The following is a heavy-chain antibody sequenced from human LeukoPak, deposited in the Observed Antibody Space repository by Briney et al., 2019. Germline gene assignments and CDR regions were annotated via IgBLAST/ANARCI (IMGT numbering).Heavy chain of an antibody. CDR1: GGSIRSGSHS. CDR3: AKRDDSGGNLVDL. Sequence: PSETLSLTCTVPGGSIRSGSHSWAWIRQPPGKGLDWIGRIYYSGSTYYNTSLENRVTISIDTSKNHFSLKLSSLSAADTSVYYCAKRDDSGGNLVDLWGQGTLVTVS. CDR2: IYYSGST. D-gene: IGHD3-22*01. V-gene: IGHV4-39*02. J-gene: IGHJ4*02.